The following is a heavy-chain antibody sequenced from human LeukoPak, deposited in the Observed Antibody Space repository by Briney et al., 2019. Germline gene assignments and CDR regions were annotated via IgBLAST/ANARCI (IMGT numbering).Heavy chain of an antibody. CDR3: VRPGILGATGAFDI. D-gene: IGHD1-26*01. CDR1: GYSFTTYW. V-gene: IGHV5-51*01. CDR2: IYLGDSDT. Sequence: GESLKISCKGPGYSFTTYWSGWVRQMPGKGLEWRGIIYLGDSDTRYSPSFQGQVTISADKSISTAYLQWSSLEASDTATYYCVRPGILGATGAFDIWGQGTMVTVSS. J-gene: IGHJ3*02.